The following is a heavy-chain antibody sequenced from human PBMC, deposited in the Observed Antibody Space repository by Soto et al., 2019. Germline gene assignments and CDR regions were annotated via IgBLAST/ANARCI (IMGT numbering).Heavy chain of an antibody. Sequence: SETLSLTCTASGGSVSSGSYYWSWIRQPPGKGLEWIGYIYYSGSTNYNPSLKSRVTISVDTSKNQFSLKLSSVTAADTAVYYCAREVAARPLLDYWGQGTLVTVSS. CDR2: IYYSGST. CDR3: AREVAARPLLDY. D-gene: IGHD6-6*01. CDR1: GGSVSSGSYY. J-gene: IGHJ4*02. V-gene: IGHV4-61*01.